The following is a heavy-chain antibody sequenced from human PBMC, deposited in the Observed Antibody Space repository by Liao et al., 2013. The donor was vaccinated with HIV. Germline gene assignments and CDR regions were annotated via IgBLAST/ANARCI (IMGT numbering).Heavy chain of an antibody. V-gene: IGHV4-4*07. CDR1: GGSISIYY. CDR2: IYTSGST. J-gene: IGHJ4*02. CDR3: ARGGAIYYYDSSGYYRDWGVFDY. Sequence: QVQLQESGPGLVKPSETLSLTCTVSGGSISIYYWSWIRQPAGKGLEWIGRIYTSGSTNYNPSLKSRVTISVDTSKNQFSLKLSSVTAADTAVYYCARGGAIYYYDSSGYYRDWGVFDYWGQGTLVIVSS. D-gene: IGHD3-22*01.